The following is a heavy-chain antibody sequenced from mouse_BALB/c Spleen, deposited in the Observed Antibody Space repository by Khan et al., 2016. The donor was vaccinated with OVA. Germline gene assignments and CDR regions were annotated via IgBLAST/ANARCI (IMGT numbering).Heavy chain of an antibody. J-gene: IGHJ3*01. D-gene: IGHD1-1*01. Sequence: EVQLVESGGDLVKPGGSLTLSCAASGFTFSTYGMSWVRQTPDKRLEWVATVSTGGSYTYYPDSVKGRFTISRDNAKNTLYLQMSGLKSEDKAMFYCTRLAYYYDSEGFAYWGQGTLVTVSA. CDR3: TRLAYYYDSEGFAY. CDR1: GFTFSTYG. V-gene: IGHV5-6*01. CDR2: VSTGGSYT.